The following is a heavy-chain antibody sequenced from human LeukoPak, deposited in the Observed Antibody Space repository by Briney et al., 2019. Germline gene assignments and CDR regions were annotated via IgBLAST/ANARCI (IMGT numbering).Heavy chain of an antibody. D-gene: IGHD2-21*02. CDR1: GFTFSSYS. Sequence: GGSLRPSCAASGFTFSSYSMNWVRQAPGKGLEWVSYISSGSSTIYYADSVKGRFTISRDNAKNSLCLQMNSLRDEDTAVYYCARENIVVVTAIRDAFDIWGQGTMVTVSS. V-gene: IGHV3-48*02. J-gene: IGHJ3*02. CDR2: ISSGSSTI. CDR3: ARENIVVVTAIRDAFDI.